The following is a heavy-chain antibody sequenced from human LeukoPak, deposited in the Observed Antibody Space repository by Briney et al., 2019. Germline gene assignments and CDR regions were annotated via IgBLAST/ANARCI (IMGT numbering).Heavy chain of an antibody. CDR3: ARVLDYYDSSGLTDY. V-gene: IGHV4-34*01. Sequence: SETLSLTCAVYGGSFSGYYWSWIRQPPGKGLEWIGEINHSGSTNYNPSLKSRVTISVDTSKNQFSLKLSSVTAADTAVYYCARVLDYYDSSGLTDYWGQGTLVTVSS. J-gene: IGHJ4*02. CDR1: GGSFSGYY. D-gene: IGHD3-22*01. CDR2: INHSGST.